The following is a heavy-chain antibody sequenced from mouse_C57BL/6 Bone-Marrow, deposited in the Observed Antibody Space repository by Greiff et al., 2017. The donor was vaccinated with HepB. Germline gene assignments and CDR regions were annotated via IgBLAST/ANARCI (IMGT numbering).Heavy chain of an antibody. J-gene: IGHJ3*01. D-gene: IGHD2-13*01. V-gene: IGHV1-64*01. Sequence: VKLQQPGAELVKPGASVKLSCKASGYTFTSYWMHWVKQRPGQGLEWIGMIHPNSGSTNYNEKFKSKATLTVDKSSSTAYMQLSSLTSEDAAVYYCAKADGDYGAYWGQGTLVTVSA. CDR1: GYTFTSYW. CDR3: AKADGDYGAY. CDR2: IHPNSGST.